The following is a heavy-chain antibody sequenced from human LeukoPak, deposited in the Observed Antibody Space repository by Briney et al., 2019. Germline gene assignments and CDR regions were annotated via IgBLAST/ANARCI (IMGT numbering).Heavy chain of an antibody. Sequence: GGSLRLSCAASGFTFSSYAMSWVRQAPGKGLEWVSAISGSGGSTYYADSVKGRFTISRGNSKNTLYLQMNSLRAEDTAVYYCAKDGRLRLIYGFDYWGQGTLVTVSS. CDR1: GFTFSSYA. CDR2: ISGSGGST. CDR3: AKDGRLRLIYGFDY. D-gene: IGHD5-12*01. J-gene: IGHJ4*02. V-gene: IGHV3-23*01.